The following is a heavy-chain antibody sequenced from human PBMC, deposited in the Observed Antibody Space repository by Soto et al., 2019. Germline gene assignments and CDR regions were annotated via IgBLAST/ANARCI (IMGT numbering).Heavy chain of an antibody. D-gene: IGHD3-10*01. Sequence: EVKLLESGGGLVQPGGSLRLSCAASGVTFSNYSMRWVHQAPGKGLEWVSTLTGSGSHAYYADSVKGRFTTSNDISKSTLVLHMNSLSAEDTAVYYCAKDGSGRGAMDAWGQGTTVTVSS. CDR2: LTGSGSHA. CDR1: GVTFSNYS. J-gene: IGHJ6*02. CDR3: AKDGSGRGAMDA. V-gene: IGHV3-23*01.